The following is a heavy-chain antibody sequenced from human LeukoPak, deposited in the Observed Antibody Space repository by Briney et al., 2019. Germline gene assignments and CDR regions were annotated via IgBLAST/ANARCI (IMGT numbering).Heavy chain of an antibody. CDR2: IRYDGSNK. J-gene: IGHJ4*02. CDR1: GFTFSSYG. CDR3: AKFQDGSGWYTSDY. D-gene: IGHD6-19*01. Sequence: PGGSLRLSCAASGFTFSSYGMHWVRQAPGKGLEWVAFIRYDGSNKYYADSAKGRFTISRDNSKNTLYLQMNSLRAEDTAVYYCAKFQDGSGWYTSDYWGQGTLVTVSS. V-gene: IGHV3-30*02.